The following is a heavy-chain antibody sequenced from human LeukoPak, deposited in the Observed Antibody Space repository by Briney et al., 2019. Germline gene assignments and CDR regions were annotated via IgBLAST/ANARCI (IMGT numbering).Heavy chain of an antibody. CDR1: GFTFSSYG. CDR2: ISYDGSNK. J-gene: IGHJ6*02. D-gene: IGHD3-10*01. CDR3: AKGLDYYGSGSYYYYYGMDV. Sequence: GGALRLSCAASGFTFSSYGMHWVRPAPGKGLEWVAVISYDGSNKYYADSVKGRFTISRDNSKNTLYLQMNSLRAEDTAVYYCAKGLDYYGSGSYYYYYGMDVWGQGTTVTVSS. V-gene: IGHV3-30*18.